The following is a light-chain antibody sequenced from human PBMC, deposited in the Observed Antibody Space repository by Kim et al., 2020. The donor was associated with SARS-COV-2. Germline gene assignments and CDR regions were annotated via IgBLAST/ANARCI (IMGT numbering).Light chain of an antibody. Sequence: CSCPGQSSTLSCSASQRVSSSYLAWYQQKPGQAPRLLIYGASSRATGIPDRFSGSWSGTDFTLTISRLEPEYFAVYYCPQYGRSPTFGQGTKLEI. CDR3: PQYGRSPT. V-gene: IGKV3-20*01. CDR2: GAS. CDR1: QRVSSSY. J-gene: IGKJ2*01.